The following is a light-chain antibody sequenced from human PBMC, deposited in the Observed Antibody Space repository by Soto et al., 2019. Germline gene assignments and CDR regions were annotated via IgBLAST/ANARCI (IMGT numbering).Light chain of an antibody. CDR2: LNSDGSY. CDR3: QTWDTGIQV. CDR1: SGHANYA. J-gene: IGLJ3*02. V-gene: IGLV4-69*01. Sequence: QPVLTQSPSASASLGASVKLTCTLTSGHANYAIAWHQQQPEKGPRYLMKLNSDGSYSKGDGIPDRFSGSSSGAERYLTISSLQSDDEADCYCQTWDTGIQVFGGGTKVTVL.